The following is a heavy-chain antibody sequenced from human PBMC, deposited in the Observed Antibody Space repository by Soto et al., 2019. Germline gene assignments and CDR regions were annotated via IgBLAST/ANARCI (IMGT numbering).Heavy chain of an antibody. CDR1: GATFSTTG. CDR2: IIPLFGTP. D-gene: IGHD2-21*01. Sequence: QVQLVQSGAEVRKPGSSLRVSCKSSGATFSTTGISWVRQAPGQGLEWMGGIIPLFGTPKYARKFQCRVSITAYESTNTVYMELNSLRPDDAAVYYCARASPVICGGGPCYRLDSSFDSWGQGSLVIVSS. V-gene: IGHV1-69*01. CDR3: ARASPVICGGGPCYRLDSSFDS. J-gene: IGHJ5*01.